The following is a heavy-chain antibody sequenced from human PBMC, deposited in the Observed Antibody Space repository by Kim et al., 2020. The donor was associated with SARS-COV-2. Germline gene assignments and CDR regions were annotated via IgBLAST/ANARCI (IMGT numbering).Heavy chain of an antibody. Sequence: GGSLRLSCAASGFTFSSYGMHWVRQAPGKGLEWVAVISYDGSNKYYADSVKGRFTISRDNSKNTLYLQMNSLRAEDTAVYYCAKDWHQGSGWYWGLSSPLNWGQGTLVTVSS. D-gene: IGHD6-19*01. CDR2: ISYDGSNK. CDR3: AKDWHQGSGWYWGLSSPLN. J-gene: IGHJ4*02. V-gene: IGHV3-30*18. CDR1: GFTFSSYG.